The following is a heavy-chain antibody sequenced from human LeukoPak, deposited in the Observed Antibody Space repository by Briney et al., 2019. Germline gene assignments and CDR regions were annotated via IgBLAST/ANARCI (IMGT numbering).Heavy chain of an antibody. D-gene: IGHD3-22*01. Sequence: GGSLRLSCAASGFTFSSYGMHWVRQAPGKGLEWVAFIRYDGSNKYYADSVKGRFTISRDNSKNTLYLQMNSLRAEDTAVYYCAKRGHYYDSSGLGWFDPWGQGTLVTVSS. V-gene: IGHV3-30*02. CDR1: GFTFSSYG. CDR3: AKRGHYYDSSGLGWFDP. CDR2: IRYDGSNK. J-gene: IGHJ5*02.